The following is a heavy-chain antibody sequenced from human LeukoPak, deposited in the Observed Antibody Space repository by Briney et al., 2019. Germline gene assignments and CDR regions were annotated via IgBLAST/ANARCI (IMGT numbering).Heavy chain of an antibody. J-gene: IGHJ4*02. CDR2: ISYDGSNK. Sequence: GRSLRLSCAASGFTFSSYAMHWVRQAPGKGLEWVAVISYDGSNKYYADSVKGRFTISRDNSKNTLYLQMNSLRAEDTAVYYCARDTIPVVVPAALGYWGQGTLVTVSS. CDR3: ARDTIPVVVPAALGY. CDR1: GFTFSSYA. D-gene: IGHD2-2*01. V-gene: IGHV3-30*01.